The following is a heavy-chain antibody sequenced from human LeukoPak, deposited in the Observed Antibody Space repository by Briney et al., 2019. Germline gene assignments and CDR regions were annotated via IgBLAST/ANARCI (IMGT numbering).Heavy chain of an antibody. D-gene: IGHD3-9*01. CDR2: ISSSSSYI. Sequence: GGSLRLSCAASGFTFSSYSMNWVRQAPGKGLKWVSSISSSSSYIYYADSVKGRFTISRDNAKNSLHLQMNSLRAEDTAVYYCARATIFGWFDPWGQGTLVTVSS. J-gene: IGHJ5*02. CDR3: ARATIFGWFDP. V-gene: IGHV3-21*01. CDR1: GFTFSSYS.